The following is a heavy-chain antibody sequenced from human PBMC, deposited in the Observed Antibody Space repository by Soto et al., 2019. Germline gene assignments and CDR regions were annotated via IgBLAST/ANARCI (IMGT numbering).Heavy chain of an antibody. J-gene: IGHJ5*02. CDR2: LYNHGKT. V-gene: IGHV3-53*01. CDR3: SRLTEAGSP. CDR1: GFIVSSSH. Sequence: EVQLVESGGGLTQPGGSLRLSCVVSGFIVSSSHMIWVRQAPGKGLEGVSILYNHGKTNYVDSVKGRFTITRDNSKDTVYFQMNSLGGGDPGGYLCSRLTEAGSPWGPGALVTVSS.